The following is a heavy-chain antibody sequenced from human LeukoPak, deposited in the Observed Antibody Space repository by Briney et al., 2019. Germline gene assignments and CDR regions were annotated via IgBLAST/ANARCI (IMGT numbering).Heavy chain of an antibody. Sequence: GASVKLSCTASGYTISIYYMHWVRQAPGQGLEWMGWINPNSGGTNYAQKFQGRVTMTRDTSISTAYMELSRLRSDDTAVYYCARKLGISYYVSSGSQDWFDPWGQGTLVTVSS. CDR2: INPNSGGT. CDR3: ARKLGISYYVSSGSQDWFDP. CDR1: GYTISIYY. J-gene: IGHJ5*02. V-gene: IGHV1-2*02. D-gene: IGHD3-22*01.